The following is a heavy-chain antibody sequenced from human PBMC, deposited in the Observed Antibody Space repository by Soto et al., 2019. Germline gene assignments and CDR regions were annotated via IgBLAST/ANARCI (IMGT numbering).Heavy chain of an antibody. Sequence: SETLSLTCAVYGGSFSGYYWSWIRQPPGKGLEWIGEINHSGSTNYNPSLKSPVTISVDTSKNQFSLKLSSVTAADTAVYYCARIPKMDSGSYYFDYWGQGTLVTVSS. D-gene: IGHD1-26*01. CDR1: GGSFSGYY. CDR2: INHSGST. V-gene: IGHV4-34*01. J-gene: IGHJ4*02. CDR3: ARIPKMDSGSYYFDY.